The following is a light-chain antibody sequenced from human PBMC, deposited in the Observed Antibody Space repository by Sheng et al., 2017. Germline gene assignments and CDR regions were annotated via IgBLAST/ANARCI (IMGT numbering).Light chain of an antibody. CDR1: QGISNW. J-gene: IGKJ4*01. Sequence: DIQMTQSPSSVSASVGDRVTITCRASQGISNWLAWYQQKPGKAPKLLIYAASTLQSGVPSRFSGSGVGTDFTLTISSLHPEDFATYYCQQASSFPLTFGGGTKVESK. CDR2: AAS. V-gene: IGKV1-12*01. CDR3: QQASSFPLT.